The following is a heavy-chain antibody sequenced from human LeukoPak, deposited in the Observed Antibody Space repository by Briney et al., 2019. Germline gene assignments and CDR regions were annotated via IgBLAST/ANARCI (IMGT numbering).Heavy chain of an antibody. CDR2: ISGYNGNT. D-gene: IGHD1-26*01. J-gene: IGHJ5*02. CDR1: GYTFSSFG. CDR3: ARADSWELLRAWFDP. V-gene: IGHV1-18*01. Sequence: ASVKVSCKASGYTFSSFGISWVRQAPGQGLEWMGWISGYNGNTKYAEKFQGRVTLTTDTSTDTVYMEVRSLTSDDTAVYYCARADSWELLRAWFDPWAQGPLVTVSS.